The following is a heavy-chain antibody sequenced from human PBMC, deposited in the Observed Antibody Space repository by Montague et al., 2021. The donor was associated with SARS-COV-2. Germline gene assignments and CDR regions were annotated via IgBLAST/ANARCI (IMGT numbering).Heavy chain of an antibody. J-gene: IGHJ4*02. CDR2: IYNSGDANYYPSRGT. Sequence: SETLSLTCTVSGDSINNYYWSWIRQSPGKGLEYIGYIYNSGDANYYPSRGTNYNPSFESRVAISLDTSKNQFSLNLSSVTTADTAVYYCARGSGYRGYALADWGQGTLVTVSS. V-gene: IGHV4-59*01. D-gene: IGHD5-12*01. CDR3: ARGSGYRGYALAD. CDR1: GDSINNYY.